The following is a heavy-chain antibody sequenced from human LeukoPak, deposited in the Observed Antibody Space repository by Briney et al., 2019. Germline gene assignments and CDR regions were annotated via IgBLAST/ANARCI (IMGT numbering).Heavy chain of an antibody. D-gene: IGHD5-18*01. CDR3: ARAGQGYRYGNFDY. J-gene: IGHJ4*02. CDR2: IYTSGST. CDR1: SGSISSGSYY. Sequence: PSETLSLTCTVSSGSISSGSYYWSWIRQPAGKGLEWIGRIYTSGSTNYNPSLKSRVTISVDTSKNQFSLKLSSVTAADTAVYYCARAGQGYRYGNFDYWGQGTLVTVSS. V-gene: IGHV4-61*02.